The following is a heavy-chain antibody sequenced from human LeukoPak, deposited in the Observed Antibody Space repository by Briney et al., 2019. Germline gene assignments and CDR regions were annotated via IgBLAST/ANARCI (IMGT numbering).Heavy chain of an antibody. D-gene: IGHD3-22*01. CDR3: AKEEFDDSSGYTGY. CDR2: ISGSGGST. V-gene: IGHV3-23*01. J-gene: IGHJ4*02. Sequence: GGSLRLSCAASGFTFSSYSMSWVRQAPGKGLEWVSAISGSGGSTYYADSVKGRFTISRDNSKNTLYLQMNSLRAEDTAVYYCAKEEFDDSSGYTGYWGQGTLVTVSS. CDR1: GFTFSSYS.